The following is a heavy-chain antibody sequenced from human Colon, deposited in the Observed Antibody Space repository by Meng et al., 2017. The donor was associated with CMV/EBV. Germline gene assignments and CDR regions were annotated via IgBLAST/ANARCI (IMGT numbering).Heavy chain of an antibody. V-gene: IGHV3-74*01. J-gene: IGHJ6*02. D-gene: IGHD5-12*01. CDR1: GFTFSSYW. CDR3: AKDRTVGGYTFGLDV. Sequence: GESLKISCAASGFTFSSYWMHWVRQAPGKGLVWVSRINTDGTTTSYADSVKGRFTVSRDNSKNTLYLQMNSLRVEDTAVYYCAKDRTVGGYTFGLDVWGQGTTVTVSS. CDR2: INTDGTTT.